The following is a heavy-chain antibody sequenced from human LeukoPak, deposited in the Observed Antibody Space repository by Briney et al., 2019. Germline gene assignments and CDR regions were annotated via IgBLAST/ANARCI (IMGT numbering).Heavy chain of an antibody. D-gene: IGHD2-2*01. CDR2: IIPILGIA. J-gene: IGHJ6*02. CDR1: GGTFSSYT. V-gene: IGHV1-69*02. Sequence: SVKVSCKASGGTFSSYTISWVRQAPGQGLEWMGRIIPILGIANYAQKFQGRVTITADKSTSTAYVELSSLRSEDTAVYYCARVRDCSSTSCYTYYYYGMDVWGQGTTVTVSS. CDR3: ARVRDCSSTSCYTYYYYGMDV.